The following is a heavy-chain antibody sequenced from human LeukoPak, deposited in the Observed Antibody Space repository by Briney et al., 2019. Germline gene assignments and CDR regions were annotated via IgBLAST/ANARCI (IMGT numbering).Heavy chain of an antibody. J-gene: IGHJ4*02. CDR1: GFTFGDYA. V-gene: IGHV3-49*04. CDR2: IRSKAYGGTT. Sequence: PGGSLRLSCTASGFTFGDYATSWVRQAPGKGLEWVGFIRSKAYGGTTEYAASVKGRFTISRDDSKSIAYLQMNSLKTEDTAVYYCTRVLEWLCDYWGQGTLVTVSS. D-gene: IGHD3-3*01. CDR3: TRVLEWLCDY.